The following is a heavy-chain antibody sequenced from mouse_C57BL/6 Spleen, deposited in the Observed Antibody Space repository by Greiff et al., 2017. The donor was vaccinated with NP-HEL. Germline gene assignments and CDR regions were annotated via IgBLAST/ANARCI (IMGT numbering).Heavy chain of an antibody. Sequence: QVQLQQSGPELVKPGASVKISCKASGYAFSSSWMNWVKQRPGKGLEWIGRIYPGDGDTNYNGKFKGKATLTADKSSSTAYMQLSSLTSEDSAVYFCARSGDDYDDFFADWGHVALVTVST. J-gene: IGHJ3*01. CDR3: ARSGDDYDDFFAD. D-gene: IGHD2-4*01. CDR1: GYAFSSSW. CDR2: IYPGDGDT. V-gene: IGHV1-82*01.